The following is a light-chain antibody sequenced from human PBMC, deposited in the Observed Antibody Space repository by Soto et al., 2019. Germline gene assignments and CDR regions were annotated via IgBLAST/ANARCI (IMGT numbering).Light chain of an antibody. CDR2: EVT. CDR1: SSDVGGYNY. CDR3: SSYTSSTTDVV. J-gene: IGLJ2*01. V-gene: IGLV2-14*01. Sequence: QSALTQPASVSGSPGQSITISCTGTSSDVGGYNYVSWYQQHPGKAPKLMIYEVTNRPSGVSNRFSGSKSGNTASLTISGLQAEDEAYYYCSSYTSSTTDVVFGGGTKLTVL.